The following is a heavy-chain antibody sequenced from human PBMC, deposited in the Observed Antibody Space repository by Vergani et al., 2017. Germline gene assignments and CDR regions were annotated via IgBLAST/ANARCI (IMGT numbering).Heavy chain of an antibody. D-gene: IGHD7-27*01. CDR3: ARVRVTGEMYFDY. CDR2: IYYSGST. Sequence: QVQLQESGPGLVKPSQTLSLTCTVSGGSISSGDYYWSWIRQPPGKGLEWIGYIYYSGSTYYNPSLKRRVTISVDTSKNQFSLKLSSVTAADTAVYYCARVRVTGEMYFDYWGQGTLVTVSS. J-gene: IGHJ4*02. CDR1: GGSISSGDYY. V-gene: IGHV4-30-4*01.